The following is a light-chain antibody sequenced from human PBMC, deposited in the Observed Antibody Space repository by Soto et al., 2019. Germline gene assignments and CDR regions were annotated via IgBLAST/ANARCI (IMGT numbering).Light chain of an antibody. CDR3: CSYIGRFSWV. J-gene: IGLJ3*02. CDR1: SSDVGAWNY. CDR2: DVN. V-gene: IGLV2-11*01. Sequence: QSALTQPRSVSGSPGQSVTITCTGTSSDVGAWNYVSWYQQHPGQAPKLIIYDVNERPSGVPDRFSGSKSGNTASLTFSGLHAEDEAYYSCCSYIGRFSWVFGGGTKLTVL.